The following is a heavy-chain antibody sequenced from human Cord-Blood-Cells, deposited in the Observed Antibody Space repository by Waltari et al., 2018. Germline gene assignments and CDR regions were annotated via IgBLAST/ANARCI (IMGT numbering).Heavy chain of an antibody. D-gene: IGHD5-12*01. Sequence: EVQLVESGGGLIQPGGSLRISCAASGFTVSSNYLSWGSQAPGQGLEWVSVIYSGGSTYYADSVKGRFTISRDNSKNTLYLQMNSLRAEDTAVYYCAREGRYSGYDFAFDIWGQGTMVTVSS. CDR1: GFTVSSNY. CDR3: AREGRYSGYDFAFDI. CDR2: IYSGGST. J-gene: IGHJ3*02. V-gene: IGHV3-53*01.